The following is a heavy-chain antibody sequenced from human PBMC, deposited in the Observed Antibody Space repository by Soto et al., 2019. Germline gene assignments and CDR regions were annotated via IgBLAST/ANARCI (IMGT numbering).Heavy chain of an antibody. V-gene: IGHV3-23*01. J-gene: IGHJ3*02. CDR2: ISGSGGST. CDR1: GFTFSSYA. CDR3: AKAPSVAGRAFDI. D-gene: IGHD6-19*01. Sequence: LGGSLRLSCAASGFTFSSYAMSWVRQAPGKGLEWVSAISGSGGSTYYADSVKGRFTISRDNSKNTLYLQMNSLRAEDTAVYYCAKAPSVAGRAFDIWGQGTMVTVSS.